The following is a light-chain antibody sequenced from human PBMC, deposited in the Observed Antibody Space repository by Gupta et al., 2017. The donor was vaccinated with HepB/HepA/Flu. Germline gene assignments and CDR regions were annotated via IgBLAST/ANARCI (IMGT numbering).Light chain of an antibody. V-gene: IGLV2-8*01. Sequence: QSAPTQPPSASGSPGQSVTISCTGTSSDIGAYNLVSWYQQHPGKAPKLIIYDVVQRPSGVPDRFSGSKSGNTASLTVSGLQAEEEADYYCCSYAGNDNWVFGGGTKVTVL. CDR1: SSDIGAYNL. CDR2: DVV. CDR3: CSYAGNDNWV. J-gene: IGLJ1*01.